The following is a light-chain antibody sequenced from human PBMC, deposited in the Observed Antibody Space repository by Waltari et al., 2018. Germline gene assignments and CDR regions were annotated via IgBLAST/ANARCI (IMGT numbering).Light chain of an antibody. J-gene: IGKJ2*01. Sequence: DIVMTQSPEPLAVSLGEGATINCKSSQSVLYSSNNKNYLSWYQQRPGQPPKLLIYWASTRECGVPDRFSGSGSGTDFTLTISTLQAEDVAVYFCQQYYSLPYTFGQGTKLEIK. CDR2: WAS. CDR3: QQYYSLPYT. V-gene: IGKV4-1*01. CDR1: QSVLYSSNNKNY.